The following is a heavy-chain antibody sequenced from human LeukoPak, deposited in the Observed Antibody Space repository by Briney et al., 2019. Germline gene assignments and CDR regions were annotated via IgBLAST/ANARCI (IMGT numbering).Heavy chain of an antibody. V-gene: IGHV1-18*01. Sequence: ASVKVSCKASGYTFTSYGISWVRQAPGQGLEWMGWISAYNGNTNYAQKLQGRVTMATGTSTSTAYMELRSLRSDDTAVYYCARDSVDIVVVPAASNWFDPWGQGTLVTVSS. CDR2: ISAYNGNT. CDR3: ARDSVDIVVVPAASNWFDP. J-gene: IGHJ5*02. CDR1: GYTFTSYG. D-gene: IGHD2-2*01.